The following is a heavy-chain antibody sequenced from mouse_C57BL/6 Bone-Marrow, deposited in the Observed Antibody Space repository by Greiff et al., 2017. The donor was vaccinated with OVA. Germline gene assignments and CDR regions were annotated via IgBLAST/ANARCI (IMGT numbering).Heavy chain of an antibody. Sequence: QVQLQQPGAELVKPGASVKLSCKASGYTFTRYWMQWVKQRPGQGLEWIGMIHPNSGSTNYNEKFKSKATLTVDKSSSTAYMQLSSLTSEDAAVYYCCSKFYYAMGCWGQGTSVTISS. J-gene: IGHJ4*01. V-gene: IGHV1-64*01. CDR1: GYTFTRYW. CDR2: IHPNSGST. D-gene: IGHD1-1*01. CDR3: CSKFYYAMGC.